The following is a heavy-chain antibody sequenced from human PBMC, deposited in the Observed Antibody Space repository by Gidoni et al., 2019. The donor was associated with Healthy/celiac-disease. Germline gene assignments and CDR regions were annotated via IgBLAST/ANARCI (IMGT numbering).Heavy chain of an antibody. CDR3: AKLRRSSWDNDAFDI. D-gene: IGHD6-13*01. CDR2: ISGSGGST. J-gene: IGHJ3*02. V-gene: IGHV3-23*01. CDR1: GFTFSSYA. Sequence: EVQLLESGGGLVQPGGSLRLSCAASGFTFSSYAMSWVRQAPGKGLEGVSAISGSGGSTSYADSVKGRFTISSDNSKNTLYLQMNSLRAEDTAVYYGAKLRRSSWDNDAFDIWGQGTMVTVSS.